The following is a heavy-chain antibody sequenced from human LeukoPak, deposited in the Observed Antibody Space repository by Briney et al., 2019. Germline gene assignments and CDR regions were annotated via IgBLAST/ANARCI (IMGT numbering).Heavy chain of an antibody. CDR3: ASYVISGSYFDY. Sequence: GGSLRLSRAASGFTFSSYAMHWVRQAPGKGLEWVAVISYDGSNKYYADSVKGRFTISRDNSKNTLYLQMNSLRAEDTAVYYCASYVISGSYFDYWGQGTLVTVSS. V-gene: IGHV3-30-3*01. J-gene: IGHJ4*02. CDR2: ISYDGSNK. D-gene: IGHD1-26*01. CDR1: GFTFSSYA.